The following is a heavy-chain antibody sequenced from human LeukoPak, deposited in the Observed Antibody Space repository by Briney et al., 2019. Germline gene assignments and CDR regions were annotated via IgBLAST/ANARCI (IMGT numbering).Heavy chain of an antibody. CDR3: ATLGTYYYGSGTDY. CDR1: GFTFSSYS. CDR2: ISSSSTYI. V-gene: IGHV3-21*01. Sequence: PGGSLRLSCGASGFTFSSYSMNWVRQAPGKGLEWVSSISSSSTYIYYADSVKGRFTISRDNAKNSLYLQMNSLRAEDTAVYYCATLGTYYYGSGTDYWGQGTLVTVSS. J-gene: IGHJ4*02. D-gene: IGHD3-10*01.